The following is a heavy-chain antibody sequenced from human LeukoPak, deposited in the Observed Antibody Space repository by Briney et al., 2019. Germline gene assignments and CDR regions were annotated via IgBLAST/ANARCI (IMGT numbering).Heavy chain of an antibody. J-gene: IGHJ3*02. Sequence: ASVKVSCKASGYTFTSYDINWVRQATGQGLEWMGWMNPNSGNTAYAQKFQGRVTITRNTSISTAYMELSSLRSEDTAVYYCAKSNGYGLIDIWGQGTMVTVSS. CDR3: AKSNGYGLIDI. V-gene: IGHV1-8*03. CDR2: MNPNSGNT. D-gene: IGHD3-22*01. CDR1: GYTFTSYD.